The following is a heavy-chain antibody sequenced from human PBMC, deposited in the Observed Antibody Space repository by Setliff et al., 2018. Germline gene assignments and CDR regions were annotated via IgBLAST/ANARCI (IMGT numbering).Heavy chain of an antibody. D-gene: IGHD5-18*01. CDR2: IIPIFGTS. Sequence: SVKVSCKGSGYTFSTYAIIWMRQAPGQGLEWMGGIIPIFGTSNYAHKFQGRVTITTDESRSTAYMELSSLRSEDTAVYYCAREDYNYGSGSFDHDYWGQGTLVTVSS. V-gene: IGHV1-69*05. CDR3: AREDYNYGSGSFDHDY. J-gene: IGHJ4*02. CDR1: GYTFSTYA.